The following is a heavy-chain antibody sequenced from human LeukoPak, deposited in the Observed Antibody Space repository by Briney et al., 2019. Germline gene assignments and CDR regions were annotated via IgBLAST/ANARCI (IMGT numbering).Heavy chain of an antibody. Sequence: GGSLRLSCAASGFTFSSYAMHWVRQAPGKGLEWVAVISYDGSNKYYADSVKGRFTISRDNSKNTLYLQMNSLRAEDTAVYYCARDNLAGLLRAPDAFDIWGQGTMVTVSS. V-gene: IGHV3-30*04. CDR1: GFTFSSYA. J-gene: IGHJ3*02. D-gene: IGHD4-17*01. CDR2: ISYDGSNK. CDR3: ARDNLAGLLRAPDAFDI.